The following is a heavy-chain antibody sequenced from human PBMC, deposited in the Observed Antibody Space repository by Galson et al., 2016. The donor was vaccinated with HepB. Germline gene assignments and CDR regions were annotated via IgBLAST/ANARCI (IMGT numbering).Heavy chain of an antibody. J-gene: IGHJ1*01. D-gene: IGHD1-1*01. CDR1: GFSFSTAW. CDR3: TTVLTTAAVDQH. Sequence: SLRLPCAASGFSFSTAWMSWVRQAPGQGLEWVARIKTKSEGGITDYAAPVRGRFTISRDDSKNTLHLQLNGLKTEETSIYYCTTVLTTAAVDQHWGQGTLVTVSS. V-gene: IGHV3-15*01. CDR2: IKTKSEGGIT.